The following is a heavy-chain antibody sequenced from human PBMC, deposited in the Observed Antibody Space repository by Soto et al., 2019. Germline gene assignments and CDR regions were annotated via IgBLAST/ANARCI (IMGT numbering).Heavy chain of an antibody. Sequence: QVQLVQSGAEVKKPGASVKVSCKASGYTFTSYGISWVRQAPGQGFEGMGWISAYNGNTNYAQKLQGRVTMTTDTFTSTANMERRHFRSDDTAVYYCASDPIGDNWSDPWGQQTLASGSS. CDR3: ASDPIGDNWSDP. V-gene: IGHV1-18*01. J-gene: IGHJ5*02. CDR2: ISAYNGNT. CDR1: GYTFTSYG. D-gene: IGHD3-10*01.